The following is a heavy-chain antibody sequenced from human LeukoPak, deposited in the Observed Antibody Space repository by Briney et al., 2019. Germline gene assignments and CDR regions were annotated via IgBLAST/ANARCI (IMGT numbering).Heavy chain of an antibody. J-gene: IGHJ4*02. V-gene: IGHV3-33*08. D-gene: IGHD5-18*01. CDR2: IWYDGSNK. CDR3: AREADTAMVNYFDY. CDR1: GFTFRSYW. Sequence: HTGGSLRLSCAASGFTFRSYWMSWVRQAPGKGLEWVAVIWYDGSNKYYADSVKGRFTISRDNSKNTLYLQMNSLRAEDTAVYYCAREADTAMVNYFDYWGQGTLVTVSS.